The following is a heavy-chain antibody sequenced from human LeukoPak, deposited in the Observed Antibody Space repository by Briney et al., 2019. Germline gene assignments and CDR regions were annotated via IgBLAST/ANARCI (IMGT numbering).Heavy chain of an antibody. CDR2: INPSSGST. V-gene: IGHV1-46*01. CDR3: AREMVVAATSDAFDI. D-gene: IGHD2-15*01. CDR1: GYTFTSYY. Sequence: ASVKVSCKASGYTFTSYYMHWVRQAPGQGLEWMGIINPSSGSTSYAQKFQGRVTMTRDMSTSTVYMELSSLRSEDTAVYYCAREMVVAATSDAFDIWGQGTMVTVSS. J-gene: IGHJ3*02.